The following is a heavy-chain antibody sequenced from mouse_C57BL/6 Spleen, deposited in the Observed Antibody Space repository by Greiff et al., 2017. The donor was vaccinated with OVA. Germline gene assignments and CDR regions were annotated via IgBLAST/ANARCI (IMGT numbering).Heavy chain of an antibody. CDR2: ILPGSGST. CDR1: GYTFTGYW. CDR3: ARTPRTVRGSFMDY. Sequence: QVQLQQSGAELMKPGASVKLSCKATGYTFTGYWIEWVKQRPGHGLEWIGEILPGSGSTNYNEKFKGKATFTADTYSNTAYMQLSSLTTEDSAIYYCARTPRTVRGSFMDYWGQGTSVTVSS. J-gene: IGHJ4*01. D-gene: IGHD1-1*01. V-gene: IGHV1-9*01.